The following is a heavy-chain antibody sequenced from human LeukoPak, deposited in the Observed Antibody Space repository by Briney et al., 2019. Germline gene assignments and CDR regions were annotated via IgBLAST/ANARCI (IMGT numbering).Heavy chain of an antibody. V-gene: IGHV3-30*18. J-gene: IGHJ4*02. D-gene: IGHD3-10*01. CDR2: ISSDGSNA. Sequence: GGSLRLSCAASGFXFSSYGIHWVRQAPGKGLEWVGVISSDGSNAYYADSVKGRFTMSRDNSKNTLFVQMNSLRAEDTAVYYCAKDLSGRKGPFDYWGQGTLVTVSS. CDR1: GFXFSSYG. CDR3: AKDLSGRKGPFDY.